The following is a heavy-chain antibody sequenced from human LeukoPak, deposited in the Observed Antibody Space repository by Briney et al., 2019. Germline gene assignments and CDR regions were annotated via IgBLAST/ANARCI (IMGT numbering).Heavy chain of an antibody. J-gene: IGHJ4*02. V-gene: IGHV4-39*01. CDR3: ASSGAVAGPGN. D-gene: IGHD6-19*01. CDR2: IYFSGSS. Sequence: PSETLSLTCTVSGXSIGSRSHYWGWIRQPPGKGLEWIGSIYFSGSSYYNSSLKSRVTTSVDTSKNQFSLKLRSVTAADTAVYYCASSGAVAGPGNWGQGTLVTVSS. CDR1: GXSIGSRSHY.